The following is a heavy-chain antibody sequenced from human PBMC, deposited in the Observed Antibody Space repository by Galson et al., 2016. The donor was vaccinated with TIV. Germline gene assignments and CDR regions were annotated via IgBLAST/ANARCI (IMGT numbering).Heavy chain of an antibody. CDR3: AREGSTGRKSPFDI. CDR1: GYTFITYY. CDR2: INPSGGST. D-gene: IGHD1-1*01. Sequence: SVKVSCKASGYTFITYYVYWIRQAPGQGPEWVGVINPSGGSTTYAEKFQGRVTITRDTSIRTVHMELHSLTSDDTALYFCAREGSTGRKSPFDIWGQGTMGTVSS. V-gene: IGHV1-46*01. J-gene: IGHJ3*02.